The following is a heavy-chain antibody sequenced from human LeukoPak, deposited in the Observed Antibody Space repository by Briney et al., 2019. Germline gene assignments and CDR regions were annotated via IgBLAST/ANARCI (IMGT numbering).Heavy chain of an antibody. J-gene: IGHJ6*02. CDR3: ASPGYSSGWYGGYYYYGMDV. CDR1: GASISGYY. CDR2: INHSGST. Sequence: PSETLSLTCSVSGASISGYYWSWIRQPPGKGLEWIGEINHSGSTNYNPSLKSRVTISVDTSKNQFSLKLSSVTAADTAVYYCASPGYSSGWYGGYYYYGMDVWGQGTTVTVSS. D-gene: IGHD6-19*01. V-gene: IGHV4-34*01.